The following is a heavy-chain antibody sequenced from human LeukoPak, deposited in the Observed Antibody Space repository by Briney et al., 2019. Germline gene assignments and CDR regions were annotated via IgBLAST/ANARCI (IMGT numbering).Heavy chain of an antibody. J-gene: IGHJ4*02. CDR3: AKDQRGVGPSDY. CDR1: GFTFSSYA. Sequence: GGSLRLSCAASGFTFSSYAMSWVRQAPGKGREWLSAISGSGGSTYYADSVKGRFTTSRDNSKNTLYLQMNGLRAEDTAVYYCAKDQRGVGPSDYWGQGTLVTVSS. CDR2: ISGSGGST. V-gene: IGHV3-23*01. D-gene: IGHD2-8*01.